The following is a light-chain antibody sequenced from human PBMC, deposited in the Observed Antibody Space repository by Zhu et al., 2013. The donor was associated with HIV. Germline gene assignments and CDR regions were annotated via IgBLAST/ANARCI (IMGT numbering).Light chain of an antibody. CDR2: DAS. J-gene: IGKJ1*01. V-gene: IGKV3D-15*01. Sequence: EIVLTQSPGTLSLSPGERATLSCRASQSISRSSLAWYQVNRGQAPRLLIYDASIRATGIPDRFTGSGSGTEFTLTISSLQSEDFAVYCCQQYNNWPWTFGQGTKVEIK. CDR3: QQYNNWPWT. CDR1: QSISRSS.